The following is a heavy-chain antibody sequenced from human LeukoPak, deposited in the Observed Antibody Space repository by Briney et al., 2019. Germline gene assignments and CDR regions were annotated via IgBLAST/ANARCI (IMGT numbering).Heavy chain of an antibody. D-gene: IGHD2-15*01. J-gene: IGHJ4*02. CDR3: ARVYRSLXVVPAXMLGVYCSGGSCHTDY. CDR1: GFTFSSYW. V-gene: IGHV3-7*01. CDR2: IKQDGSEK. Sequence: PGGSLRLSCAASGFTFSSYWMSWVRQAPGKGLEWVANIKQDGSEKYYVDSVKGRFTISRDNAKNSLYLQMNSLRAEDTAVYYCARVYRSLXVVPAXMLGVYCSGGSCHTDYWGQGTLVTVSS.